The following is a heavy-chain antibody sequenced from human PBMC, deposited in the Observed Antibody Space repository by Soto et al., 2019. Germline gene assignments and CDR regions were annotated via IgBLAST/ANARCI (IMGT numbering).Heavy chain of an antibody. CDR2: ISGSGGST. CDR3: AKDKNTMVRGEYYYYGMDV. D-gene: IGHD3-10*01. CDR1: GFTFSSYA. V-gene: IGHV3-23*01. J-gene: IGHJ6*02. Sequence: GGSLRLSCAASGFTFSSYAMSWVRQAPGKGLEWVSAISGSGGSTYYADSVKGRFTISRDNSKNTLYLQMNSLRAEDTAVYYCAKDKNTMVRGEYYYYGMDVWGQGTTVTVSS.